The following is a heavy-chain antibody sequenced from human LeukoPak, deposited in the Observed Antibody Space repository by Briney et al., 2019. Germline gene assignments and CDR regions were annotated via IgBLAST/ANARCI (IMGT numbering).Heavy chain of an antibody. CDR3: AKDAFSYNGVFDPSDI. V-gene: IGHV3-23*01. D-gene: IGHD3-3*01. CDR2: TDGTGGDS. Sequence: GGSLRLSCVASGFTFSDFAMSWVRQTPGKRLEWVASTDGTGGDSYYADAVKGRFTISRDDSRDTLYLQMNSLKAEDTAVYYCAKDAFSYNGVFDPSDIWGQGTMVTVSS. J-gene: IGHJ3*02. CDR1: GFTFSDFA.